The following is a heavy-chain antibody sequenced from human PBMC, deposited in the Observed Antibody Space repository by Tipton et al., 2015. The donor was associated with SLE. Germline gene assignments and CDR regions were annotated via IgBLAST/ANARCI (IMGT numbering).Heavy chain of an antibody. V-gene: IGHV3-7*01. D-gene: IGHD6-13*01. Sequence: GSLRLSCAAYGFSLSSYWMSWVRQAPGKGLEWVANMNEDGSKIYYVDSVKGRFIISRDNAQSSLYLQMNSLRAEDTAVYFCVKQIAGAGSSWGQGTLVTVSS. CDR2: MNEDGSKI. J-gene: IGHJ5*02. CDR3: VKQIAGAGSS. CDR1: GFSLSSYW.